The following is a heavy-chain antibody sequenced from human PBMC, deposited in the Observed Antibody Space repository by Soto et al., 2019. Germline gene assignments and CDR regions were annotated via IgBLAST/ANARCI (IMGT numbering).Heavy chain of an antibody. V-gene: IGHV3-23*01. Sequence: EVQLLESGGGLVQPGGSLRLSCAASGFTFSSYAMSWVRQAPGKGLEWVSAISTGGDTTYYADSVKGRFTISRDNSKKMLYLKMDSLRAEDTAIYHCATQGSGLYTPWDYWGQGTLVIVSS. CDR2: ISTGGDTT. CDR3: ATQGSGLYTPWDY. J-gene: IGHJ4*02. D-gene: IGHD6-19*01. CDR1: GFTFSSYA.